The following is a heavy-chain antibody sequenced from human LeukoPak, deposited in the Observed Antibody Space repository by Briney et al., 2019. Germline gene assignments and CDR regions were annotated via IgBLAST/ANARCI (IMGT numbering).Heavy chain of an antibody. J-gene: IGHJ6*02. CDR1: IGSISSSKW. CDR2: IYFYGTT. V-gene: IGHV4-4*02. CDR3: ARQKWEQQGRDYYFNGLDV. D-gene: IGHD1/OR15-1a*01. Sequence: SETLSLTCSVSIGSISSSKWWSWVRQSPVKGLEWIGEIYFYGTTNYNPSFTSRVTMSVDRSRNQFSLKLTSVTAADTAVYYCARQKWEQQGRDYYFNGLDVWGPGTTVTVSS.